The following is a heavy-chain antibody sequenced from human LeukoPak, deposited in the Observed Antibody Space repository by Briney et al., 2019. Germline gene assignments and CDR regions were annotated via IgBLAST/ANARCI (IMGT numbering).Heavy chain of an antibody. CDR2: ISWDGGST. V-gene: IGHV3-43D*04. CDR1: GFTFDDYA. Sequence: GGSLRLSCAASGFTFDDYAMHWVRQAPGKGLEWVSLISWDGGSTYYADSVKGRFTISRDNSKNSLYQQMNSLRAEDTALYSCAKVRSYDNNGYYDYWGQGTLVTVSS. D-gene: IGHD3-22*01. J-gene: IGHJ4*02. CDR3: AKVRSYDNNGYYDY.